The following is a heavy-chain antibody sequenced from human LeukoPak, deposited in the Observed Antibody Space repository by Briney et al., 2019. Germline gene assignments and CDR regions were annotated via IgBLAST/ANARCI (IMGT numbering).Heavy chain of an antibody. CDR2: ISYDGSNK. CDR1: GFTFSSYA. Sequence: AGGSLRLSCAASGFTFSSYAMHWVRQAPGKGLEWVAVISYDGSNKYFADSVKGRFSISRDNSKNTVYLQMNSLRNEDTAVYYCARPSVGSPHAFDIWGQGTMVTVSS. V-gene: IGHV3-30-3*01. J-gene: IGHJ3*02. D-gene: IGHD1-26*01. CDR3: ARPSVGSPHAFDI.